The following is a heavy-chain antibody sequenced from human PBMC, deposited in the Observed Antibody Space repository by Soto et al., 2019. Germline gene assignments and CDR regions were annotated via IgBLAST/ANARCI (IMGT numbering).Heavy chain of an antibody. Sequence: SETLSLTCSVSGDSMRGYHFYWGWIRHAPGKGLEWIGSAYFSGGNNYYSPSLKSRVSISVDTSKNELSLRLTSLTAADTAVYFCAYGSSSAGIHYWGQGKLFTVSS. J-gene: IGHJ4*02. CDR2: AYFSGGNN. D-gene: IGHD6-25*01. CDR3: AYGSSSAGIHY. V-gene: IGHV4-39*01. CDR1: GDSMRGYHFY.